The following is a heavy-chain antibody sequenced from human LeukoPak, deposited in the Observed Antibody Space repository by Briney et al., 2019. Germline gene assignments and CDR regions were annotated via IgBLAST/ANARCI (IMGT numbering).Heavy chain of an antibody. CDR3: ARDFEVLYYYGSGSYSGVGY. Sequence: GASVKLSCKASGYTFTSYYMHWVRQAPGQGLEWMGIINLSGGSTSYAQKFQGRVTMTRDMSTSTVYMELSSLRSEDTAVYYCARDFEVLYYYGSGSYSGVGYWGQGTLVTVSS. J-gene: IGHJ4*02. D-gene: IGHD3-10*01. V-gene: IGHV1-46*01. CDR2: INLSGGST. CDR1: GYTFTSYY.